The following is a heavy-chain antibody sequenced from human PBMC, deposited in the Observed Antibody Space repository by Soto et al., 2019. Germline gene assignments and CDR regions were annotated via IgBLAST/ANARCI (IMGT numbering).Heavy chain of an antibody. CDR1: GGSMSNYY. J-gene: IGHJ4*02. D-gene: IGHD1-26*01. Sequence: PSETLSLTCSVSGGSMSNYYWSWIRQPPGKGLEWIGYIYYSGSTNYNPSLKSRVTISVDTSKNQFSLKLSSVTAADTAVYYCARPSGSYLYYFDYWGQGTLVTVSS. CDR2: IYYSGST. CDR3: ARPSGSYLYYFDY. V-gene: IGHV4-59*08.